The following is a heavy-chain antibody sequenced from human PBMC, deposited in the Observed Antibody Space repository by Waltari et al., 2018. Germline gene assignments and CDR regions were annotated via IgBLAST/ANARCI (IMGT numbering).Heavy chain of an antibody. D-gene: IGHD3-10*01. CDR2: IYNSGST. V-gene: IGHV4-38-2*01. J-gene: IGHJ4*02. CDR3: ASSGSGSYRLPGY. CDR1: GYSIRSGYY. Sequence: QVQLQESGPGLVKPSETLSLTCAVSGYSIRSGYYWGWIRQPPGKGLEWIGSIYNSGSTYYNPSLKSRVTISVDTSKNQFSLKLSSVTAADTAVYYCASSGSGSYRLPGYWGQGTLVTVSS.